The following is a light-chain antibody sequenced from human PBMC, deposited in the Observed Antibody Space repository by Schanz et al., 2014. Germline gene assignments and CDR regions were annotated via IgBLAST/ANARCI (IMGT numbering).Light chain of an antibody. V-gene: IGLV2-14*02. CDR2: DVI. J-gene: IGLJ2*01. CDR3: SSYTTSSTVV. CDR1: SSDVGTSNL. Sequence: QSALTQPRSVSGSPGQSITISCTGTSSDVGTSNLLSWYQQYPGKAPKLLIYDVIKRPSGVSNRFSGSKSGNTASLVISGLRPEDDADYFCSSYTTSSTVVFGGGTKLTVL.